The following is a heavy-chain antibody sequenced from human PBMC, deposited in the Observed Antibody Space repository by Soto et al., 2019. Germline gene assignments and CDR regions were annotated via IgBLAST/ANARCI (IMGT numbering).Heavy chain of an antibody. CDR1: GYTFTNHG. Sequence: QVQLVQSGAELRESGASVKASCKASGYTFTNHGISWVRQAPGEGLEWMGWISPYKGDTNNAQKFQGRVTMTTDKPTNTGFMERTRLTSDDTAVYDCARGGISSTEGLHYCGQGTLGTVSS. V-gene: IGHV1-18*01. D-gene: IGHD6-13*01. CDR2: ISPYKGDT. J-gene: IGHJ4*02. CDR3: ARGGISSTEGLHY.